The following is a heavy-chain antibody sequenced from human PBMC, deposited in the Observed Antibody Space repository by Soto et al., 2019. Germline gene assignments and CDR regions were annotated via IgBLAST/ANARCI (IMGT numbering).Heavy chain of an antibody. Sequence: XESLKISWQCSGNSFTSYWVSLVLQMPGKGLEWMGRIDPSDSYTNYSPSFQGHVTISADKSISTAYLQWSSLKASDTAMYYCARHPSKYYYGSGSRRPYYYYYGMDVWGQGTTVTVSS. CDR3: ARHPSKYYYGSGSRRPYYYYYGMDV. CDR2: IDPSDSYT. D-gene: IGHD3-10*01. CDR1: GNSFTSYW. J-gene: IGHJ6*02. V-gene: IGHV5-10-1*01.